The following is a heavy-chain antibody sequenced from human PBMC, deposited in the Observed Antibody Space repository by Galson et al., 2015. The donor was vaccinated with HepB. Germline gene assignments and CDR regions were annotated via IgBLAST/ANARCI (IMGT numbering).Heavy chain of an antibody. CDR2: IYYSGST. CDR1: GGSARSGSYY. CDR3: ARGPKNQYHCSSTTCARFDP. V-gene: IGHV4-61*01. D-gene: IGHD2-2*01. Sequence: QVQLQESGPGLVKPSETPSLPCPVSGGSARSGSYYWSWIRQPPGKGLEWIGYIYYSGSTNYNPSLKSRATISVDTSKNQFSLKLSSVTAADTAVYYCARGPKNQYHCSSTTCARFDPWGQGTLVTVSS. J-gene: IGHJ5*02.